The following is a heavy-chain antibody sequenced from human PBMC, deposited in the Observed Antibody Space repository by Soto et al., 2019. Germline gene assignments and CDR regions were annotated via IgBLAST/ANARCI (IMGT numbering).Heavy chain of an antibody. CDR2: IDPSDSYT. CDR1: GYSFTSYW. CDR3: ARHGIAAAGPDAFDI. J-gene: IGHJ3*02. V-gene: IGHV5-10-1*01. D-gene: IGHD6-13*01. Sequence: GESLKISCHGSGYSFTSYWISWVRQMPGKGLEWMGRIDPSDSYTNYSPSFQGHVTISADKSISTAYLQWSSLKASDTAMYYCARHGIAAAGPDAFDIWGQGTMVTVSS.